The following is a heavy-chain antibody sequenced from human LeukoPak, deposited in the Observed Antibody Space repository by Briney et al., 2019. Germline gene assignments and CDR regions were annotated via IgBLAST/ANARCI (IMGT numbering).Heavy chain of an antibody. CDR2: IYSSGST. D-gene: IGHD6-13*01. J-gene: IGHJ5*02. CDR3: ARGGGIAAAGTKNWFDP. CDR1: GGSISSGDYY. Sequence: SQTLSLTCTVSGGSISSGDYYWSWLRQPPGKGLEWIGYIYSSGSTYYNPSLKSRVTISVNTSKNQFSLKLSSVTAADTAVYYCARGGGIAAAGTKNWFDPWGQGTLVTVSS. V-gene: IGHV4-30-4*01.